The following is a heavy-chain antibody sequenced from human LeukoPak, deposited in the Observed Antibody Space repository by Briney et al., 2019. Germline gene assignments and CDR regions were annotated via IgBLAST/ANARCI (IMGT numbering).Heavy chain of an antibody. CDR1: GGSISSYY. CDR3: ARHYCGGDCYSGNWFDP. D-gene: IGHD2-21*02. J-gene: IGHJ5*02. V-gene: IGHV4-59*01. Sequence: SETLSLTXTVSGGSISSYYWSWIRQPPGKGLEWIGYIYYSGSTNYNPSLKSRVTISVDTSKNQFSLKLSSVTAADTAVYYCARHYCGGDCYSGNWFDPWGQGTLVTVSS. CDR2: IYYSGST.